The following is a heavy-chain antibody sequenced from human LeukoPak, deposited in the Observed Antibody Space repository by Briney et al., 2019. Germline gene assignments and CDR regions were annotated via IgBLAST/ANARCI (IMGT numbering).Heavy chain of an antibody. CDR2: IIPILGIA. Sequence: GASVKVSCKASGGTFSSYAISWVRQAPGQGLEWMGRIIPILGIANYAQKFQGRVTITADKSTSTAYMELSSLRSEDTAVYYCARTDIVATIYHLTWGQGTLVTVSS. D-gene: IGHD5-12*01. V-gene: IGHV1-69*04. CDR1: GGTFSSYA. CDR3: ARTDIVATIYHLT. J-gene: IGHJ5*02.